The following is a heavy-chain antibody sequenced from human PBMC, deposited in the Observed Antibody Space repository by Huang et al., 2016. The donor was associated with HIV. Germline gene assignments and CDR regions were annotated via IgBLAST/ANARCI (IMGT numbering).Heavy chain of an antibody. J-gene: IGHJ6*02. Sequence: EVQLVQSGAEVKKPGESLKISCTGSGYRFRSNWIGWVRQMPGKGLEWMGTIYHGDSDTRYSPALQGQVTISADKSINTAYLQWSSLKASDTAMYYCARLIGSPSFYYGLDVWGQGTTVTVSS. D-gene: IGHD3-10*01. V-gene: IGHV5-51*01. CDR2: IYHGDSDT. CDR1: GYRFRSNW. CDR3: ARLIGSPSFYYGLDV.